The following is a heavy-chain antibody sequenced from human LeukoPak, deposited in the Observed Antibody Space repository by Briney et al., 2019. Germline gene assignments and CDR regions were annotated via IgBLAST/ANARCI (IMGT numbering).Heavy chain of an antibody. J-gene: IGHJ4*02. V-gene: IGHV3-9*01. D-gene: IGHD5-12*01. CDR1: GFTFDDYA. Sequence: PGGSLRLSCAASGFTFDDYAMHWVRQAPGKGLEWVSGISWNSGSIGYADSVKGRFTISRDNAKNSLYLQMNSLRAEDTALYYCAKALNRWGYSGYGDWGQGTLVTVSS. CDR2: ISWNSGSI. CDR3: AKALNRWGYSGYGD.